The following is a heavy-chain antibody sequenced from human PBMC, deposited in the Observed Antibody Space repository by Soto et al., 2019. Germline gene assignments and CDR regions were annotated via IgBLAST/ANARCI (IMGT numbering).Heavy chain of an antibody. J-gene: IGHJ4*02. D-gene: IGHD4-4*01. CDR3: AKAVNSDYIRLPVDY. V-gene: IGHV3-23*01. Sequence: GGSLRLSCAASGFTFNNYAMHWVRQAPGKGLEWVSAIGVRGQTTVYADSVKGRFIISRDGSKNTVFLQMNSLRAEDTALYYCAKAVNSDYIRLPVDYWGKGTQVAVSS. CDR1: GFTFNNYA. CDR2: IGVRGQTT.